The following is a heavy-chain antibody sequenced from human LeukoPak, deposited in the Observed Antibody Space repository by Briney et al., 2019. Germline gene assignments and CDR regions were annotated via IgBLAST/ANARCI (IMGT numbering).Heavy chain of an antibody. Sequence: ASVKVSCKASGYTFTSYYMHWVRQAPGQGLEWMGIINPSGGSTSYAQKFQGRVTMTRDMSTSTVYMELSSLRSEDTAVYYCARADTAMQGHYYYYMDVWGKGTTVTISS. CDR1: GYTFTSYY. V-gene: IGHV1-46*01. D-gene: IGHD5-18*01. CDR2: INPSGGST. J-gene: IGHJ6*03. CDR3: ARADTAMQGHYYYYMDV.